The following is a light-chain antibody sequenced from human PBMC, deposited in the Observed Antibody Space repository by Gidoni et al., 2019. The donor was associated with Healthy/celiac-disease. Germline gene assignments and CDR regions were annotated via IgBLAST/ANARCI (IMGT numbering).Light chain of an antibody. CDR1: QSISSN. J-gene: IGKJ2*01. V-gene: IGKV1-39*01. Sequence: DIQMTQSTSSLSASVGDRVTITCRASQSISSNLNWYQQKPGQAPKLLIYAASSLQSGVPSRFSGSGSGTDFTLTISSLQPEDFATYYCQQSYSIMYTFGQGTKLEIK. CDR3: QQSYSIMYT. CDR2: AAS.